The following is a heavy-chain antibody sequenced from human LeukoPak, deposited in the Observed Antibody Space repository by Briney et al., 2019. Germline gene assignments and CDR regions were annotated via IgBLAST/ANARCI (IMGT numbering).Heavy chain of an antibody. Sequence: SETLSLTCAVYGESFSGYYWSWIRQPPGKGLEWIGEINHSGSTNYNPSLKSRVTISVDTSKNQFSLKLSSVTAADTAVYYCARGAPTVYCSSTSCYDAFDIWGQGTMVTVSS. CDR1: GESFSGYY. D-gene: IGHD2-2*01. CDR2: INHSGST. J-gene: IGHJ3*02. CDR3: ARGAPTVYCSSTSCYDAFDI. V-gene: IGHV4-34*01.